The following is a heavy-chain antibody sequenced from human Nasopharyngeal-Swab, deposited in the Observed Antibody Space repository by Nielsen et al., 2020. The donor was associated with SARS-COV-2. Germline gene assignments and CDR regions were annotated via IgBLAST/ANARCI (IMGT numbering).Heavy chain of an antibody. D-gene: IGHD2-2*01. CDR2: IGAAGGT. V-gene: IGHV3-13*01. J-gene: IGHJ6*03. Sequence: GESLKISCAASGFTFSSNDMHWVRLPRGKGLEWVSAIGAAGGTYYPDSVKGRFTISRENAKNSLYLQMNSLRAEDTAIYYCVKGMPQSGGMDVWGKETTVSVSS. CDR3: VKGMPQSGGMDV. CDR1: GFTFSSND.